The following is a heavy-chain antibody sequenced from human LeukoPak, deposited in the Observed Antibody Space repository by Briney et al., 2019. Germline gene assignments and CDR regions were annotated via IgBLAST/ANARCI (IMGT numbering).Heavy chain of an antibody. J-gene: IGHJ4*02. CDR3: ARDAADWLLGFDY. V-gene: IGHV1-18*01. CDR2: ISAYNGNT. CDR1: GYTFTSYG. D-gene: IGHD3-9*01. Sequence: KVSCKASGYTFTSYGISWVRQAPGQGLEWMGWISAYNGNTNYAQKLQGRVTITADESTSTAYMELSSLRSEDTAVYYCARDAADWLLGFDYWGQGTLVTVSS.